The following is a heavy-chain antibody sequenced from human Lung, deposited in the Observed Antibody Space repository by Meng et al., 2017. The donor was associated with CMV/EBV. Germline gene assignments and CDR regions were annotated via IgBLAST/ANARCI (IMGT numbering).Heavy chain of an antibody. CDR1: GGTFSSYT. Sequence: SXXVSXKASGGTFSSYTISWVRQAPGQGLEWMGRIIPILGIANYAQKFQGRVTITADKSTSTAYMELSSLRSEDTAVYYCARSPNAIVVVPAASWFDPWXQGNLV. D-gene: IGHD2-2*01. J-gene: IGHJ5*02. CDR3: ARSPNAIVVVPAASWFDP. V-gene: IGHV1-69*02. CDR2: IIPILGIA.